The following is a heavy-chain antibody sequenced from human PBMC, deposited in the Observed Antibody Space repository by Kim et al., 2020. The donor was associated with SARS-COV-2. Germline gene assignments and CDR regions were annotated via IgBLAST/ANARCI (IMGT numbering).Heavy chain of an antibody. CDR3: ARRGMDV. CDR1: GYTFTSYA. CDR2: IHAGNGNT. Sequence: ASVKVSCKASGYTFTSYAMHWVRQAPGQRLEWMGWIHAGNGNTKYSQKFQGRVTITRDTSASTAYMELSSLRSEDTAVYYCARRGMDVWGQGTTVTVSS. J-gene: IGHJ6*02. V-gene: IGHV1-3*01.